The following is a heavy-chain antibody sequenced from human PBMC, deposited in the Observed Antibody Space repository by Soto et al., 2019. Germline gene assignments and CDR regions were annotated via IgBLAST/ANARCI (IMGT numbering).Heavy chain of an antibody. CDR1: GGTFSSYA. CDR3: ASNVLMVYAIDYFDY. D-gene: IGHD2-8*01. Sequence: ASVKVSCKASGGTFSSYAISWVRRAPGQGLEWMGGIIPIFGTANYAQKFQGRVTITADESTSTAYMELSSLRSEDTAVYYCASNVLMVYAIDYFDYWGQGTLVTVSS. V-gene: IGHV1-69*13. CDR2: IIPIFGTA. J-gene: IGHJ4*02.